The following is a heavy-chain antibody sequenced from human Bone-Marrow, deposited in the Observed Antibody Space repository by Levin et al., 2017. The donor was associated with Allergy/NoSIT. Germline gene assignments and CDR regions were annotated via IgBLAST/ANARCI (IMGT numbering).Heavy chain of an antibody. CDR1: GFTFSSYW. CDR3: SRAVTSISHYGLDV. CDR2: INGDGSST. V-gene: IGHV3-74*01. D-gene: IGHD6-19*01. J-gene: IGHJ6*02. Sequence: PGGSLRLSCAASGFTFSSYWMHWIRQAPGKGLVWVSHINGDGSSTAYVESDEGRFTISRDNAKNTLYLHMNSLRVEDTAVYYCSRAVTSISHYGLDVWGQGTTVTVSS.